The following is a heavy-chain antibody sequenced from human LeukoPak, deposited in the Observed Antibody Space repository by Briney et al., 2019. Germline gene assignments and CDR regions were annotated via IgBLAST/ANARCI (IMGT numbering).Heavy chain of an antibody. CDR2: FDPEDGET. J-gene: IGHJ4*02. CDR1: GYTLTELS. Sequence: ASVKVSCKVSGYTLTELSMHWVRQAPGKGLEWMGGFDPEDGETIYAQKFQGRVTMTKDTSTDTAYMELSSLRSEDTAVYYCATVEPSYYDSSGYSDWGQGTLVTVSS. V-gene: IGHV1-24*01. CDR3: ATVEPSYYDSSGYSD. D-gene: IGHD3-22*01.